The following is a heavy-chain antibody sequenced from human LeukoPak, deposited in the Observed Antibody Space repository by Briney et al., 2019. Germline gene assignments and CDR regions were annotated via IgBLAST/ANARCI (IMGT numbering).Heavy chain of an antibody. J-gene: IGHJ3*02. CDR2: IKQDGSEK. V-gene: IGHV3-7*01. CDR1: GFTFSSYW. CDR3: ARDLTTIFGVAHDAFDI. D-gene: IGHD3-3*01. Sequence: GGSLRLSCAASGFTFSSYWMSWVRQAPVKALEWVANIKQDGSEKYYVDSVKGRFTISRDNAKNSLYLQMNSLRAEDTAVYYCARDLTTIFGVAHDAFDIWGQGTMVTVSS.